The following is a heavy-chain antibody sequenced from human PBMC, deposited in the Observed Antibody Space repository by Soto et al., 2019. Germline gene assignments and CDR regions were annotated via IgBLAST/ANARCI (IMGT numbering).Heavy chain of an antibody. CDR2: IFSNDEK. CDR3: ARILREYSAYDSTFFAY. V-gene: IGHV2-26*01. CDR1: GLWLRHARMG. D-gene: IGHD5-12*01. J-gene: IGHJ4*02. Sequence: SVPTLANPEETLAVTDTGSGLWLRHARMGVSWIRQPPEKALEWLAHIFSNDEKSYSTSLKSRLTISKDTSRSQVVLTMTNMDPVDTATFYCARILREYSAYDSTFFAYWGQGTLDTVSS.